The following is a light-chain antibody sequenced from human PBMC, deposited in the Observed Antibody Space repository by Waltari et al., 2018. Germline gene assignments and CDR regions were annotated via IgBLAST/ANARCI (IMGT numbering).Light chain of an antibody. CDR2: RAS. V-gene: IGKV1-5*03. CDR1: QSISVW. CDR3: QQYSTYSTT. J-gene: IGKJ4*01. Sequence: DIQMTQSPSTLSASIGDRITITCRASQSISVWLAWYQQKPGRAPKLPIFRASSLESGVPSRFSGSGSGTEFTLTISSLQPDDFATYYCQQYSTYSTTFGGGTKVEIK.